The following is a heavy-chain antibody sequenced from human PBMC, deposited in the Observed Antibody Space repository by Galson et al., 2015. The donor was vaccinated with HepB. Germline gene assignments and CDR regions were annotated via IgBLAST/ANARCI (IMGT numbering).Heavy chain of an antibody. CDR3: ARDKLEGYCGGDCSIEDAFDI. V-gene: IGHV3-48*02. Sequence: SLRLSCAASGFTFSSYSMNWVRQAPGKGLEWVSYISSSSSTIYYADSVKGRFTISRDNAKNSLYLQMNSLRDEDTAVYYCARDKLEGYCGGDCSIEDAFDIWGQGTMVTVSS. CDR1: GFTFSSYS. D-gene: IGHD2-21*02. CDR2: ISSSSSTI. J-gene: IGHJ3*02.